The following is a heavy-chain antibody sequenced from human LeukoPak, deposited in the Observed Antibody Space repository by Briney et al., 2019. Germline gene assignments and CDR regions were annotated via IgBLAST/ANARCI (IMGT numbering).Heavy chain of an antibody. D-gene: IGHD5-18*01. CDR2: IYYSGST. J-gene: IGHJ4*02. V-gene: IGHV4-59*01. Sequence: SETLSLTCTVSGGSISSYYWSWIRQPPGKGLEWIGYIYYSGSTNYNPSLKSRVTISVDTSKNQFSLKLSSVTAADTAVYYCARASLIQLWYDYWGQGTLVTVSS. CDR1: GGSISSYY. CDR3: ARASLIQLWYDY.